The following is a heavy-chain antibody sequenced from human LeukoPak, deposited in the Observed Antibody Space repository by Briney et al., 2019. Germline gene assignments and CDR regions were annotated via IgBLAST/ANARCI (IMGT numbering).Heavy chain of an antibody. CDR1: GGTFSSYA. J-gene: IGHJ6*03. Sequence: SVKVSCKASGGTFSSYAISWVRQAPGQGLEWMGGIIPIFGTANYAQKFQGRVTITTDESTSTAYMELSSLRSEDTAVYYCARDRNRAARGLYYYMDVWGKGTTVTVSS. CDR3: ARDRNRAARGLYYYMDV. CDR2: IIPIFGTA. V-gene: IGHV1-69*05. D-gene: IGHD2-15*01.